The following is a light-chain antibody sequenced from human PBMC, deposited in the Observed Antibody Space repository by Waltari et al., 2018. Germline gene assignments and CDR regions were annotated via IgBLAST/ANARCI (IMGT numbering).Light chain of an antibody. J-gene: IGKJ5*01. CDR1: QSVSNNY. CDR2: GAS. V-gene: IGKV3-20*01. CDR3: QQYGNSPIT. Sequence: EIVLTQSPGTLSLSPGERATLSCRASQSVSNNYLAWYQQKPGQAPRLLIYGASSRATGISDRFSGSGSGTDFTLTISRLESEDFAVYYCQQYGNSPITFDQGTRLEIK.